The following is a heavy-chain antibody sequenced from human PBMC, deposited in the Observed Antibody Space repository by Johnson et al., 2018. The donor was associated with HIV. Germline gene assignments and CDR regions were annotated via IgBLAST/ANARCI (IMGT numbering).Heavy chain of an antibody. CDR3: ASKIVVVPGGVGTFDI. CDR1: GFTFSSYA. Sequence: QVQLVESGGGVVQPGRSLRLSCAASGFTFSSYAMHWVRQAPGKGLEWVAVISYDGSNKYYADSAKGRFTISRDDSKDTLHLHMNSLRPEDTAVYFCASKIVVVPGGVGTFDIWGQGTMVTVSS. D-gene: IGHD3-22*01. J-gene: IGHJ3*02. V-gene: IGHV3-30-3*01. CDR2: ISYDGSNK.